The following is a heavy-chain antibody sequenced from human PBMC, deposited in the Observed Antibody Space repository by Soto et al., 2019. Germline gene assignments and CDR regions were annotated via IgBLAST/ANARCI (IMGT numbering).Heavy chain of an antibody. J-gene: IGHJ6*02. Sequence: GASVKVSCKASGGTFSSYAISWVRQAPGQGLEWMGGIIPIFGTANYAQKFQGRVTITADESTSTAYMELSSLRSEDTAVYYCAGNYYYDSSGYPGPLSYYYYGMDVWGQGTTVTV. V-gene: IGHV1-69*13. CDR3: AGNYYYDSSGYPGPLSYYYYGMDV. CDR1: GGTFSSYA. CDR2: IIPIFGTA. D-gene: IGHD3-22*01.